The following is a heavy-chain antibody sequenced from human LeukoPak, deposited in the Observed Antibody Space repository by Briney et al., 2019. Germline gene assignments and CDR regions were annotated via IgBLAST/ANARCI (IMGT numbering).Heavy chain of an antibody. Sequence: PSETLSLTCTVSGGSISSYYWSWIRQPPGKGLEWIGYIYYSGSTNYNPSLKSRVTISVDTSKNQFSLKLSSVTAADTAVYYCARVRYYDLWSGANDAFDIWGQGTMVTVSS. CDR2: IYYSGST. D-gene: IGHD3-3*01. CDR1: GGSISSYY. V-gene: IGHV4-59*01. J-gene: IGHJ3*02. CDR3: ARVRYYDLWSGANDAFDI.